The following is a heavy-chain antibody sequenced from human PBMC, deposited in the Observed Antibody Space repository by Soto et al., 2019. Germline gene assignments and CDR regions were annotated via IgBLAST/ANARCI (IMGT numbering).Heavy chain of an antibody. CDR3: ARYSSSRTEFNWFDP. D-gene: IGHD6-13*01. J-gene: IGHJ5*02. V-gene: IGHV3-7*01. Sequence: GESLKISCAASGFTFSSYWMSWVRQAPGKGLEWVANIKQDGSEKYYVDSVKGRFTISRDNAKNSLYLQMNSLRAEDTAVYYCARYSSSRTEFNWFDPWGQGTLVTVSS. CDR1: GFTFSSYW. CDR2: IKQDGSEK.